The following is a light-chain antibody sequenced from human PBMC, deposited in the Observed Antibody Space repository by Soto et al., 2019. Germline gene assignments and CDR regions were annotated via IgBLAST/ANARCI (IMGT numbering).Light chain of an antibody. CDR1: QSVSSK. CDR2: DTS. J-gene: IGKJ5*01. CDR3: QQRSNWPIT. V-gene: IGKV3-11*01. Sequence: EMVMTQSPATLSVSPGERATLSCRASQSVSSKLAWYQQKPGQAPRLLIYDTSTRATGIPARFSGSGSGTDFTLTISSLEPEDFAVYYCQQRSNWPITFGQGTRLEIK.